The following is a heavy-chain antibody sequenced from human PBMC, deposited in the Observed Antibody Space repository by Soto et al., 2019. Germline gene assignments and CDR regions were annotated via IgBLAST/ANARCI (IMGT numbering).Heavy chain of an antibody. D-gene: IGHD2-21*02. CDR3: ARVASYCGGDCWNY. V-gene: IGHV1-3*01. CDR1: GYTFTSYA. Sequence: ASVKVSCKASGYTFTSYATHWVRQAPGQRLEWMGWTNAGNGNTKYSQKFQGRVTITRDTSASTAYMELSSLRSEDTAVYYCARVASYCGGDCWNYWGQGTLVTVSS. CDR2: TNAGNGNT. J-gene: IGHJ4*02.